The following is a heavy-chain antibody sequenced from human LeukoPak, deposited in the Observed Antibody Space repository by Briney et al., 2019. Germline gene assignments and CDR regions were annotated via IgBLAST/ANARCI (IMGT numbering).Heavy chain of an antibody. J-gene: IGHJ6*03. V-gene: IGHV4-38-2*02. CDR2: IFHSGDS. CDR3: ARVRDFSYYMDV. Sequence: SETLSLTCTVSAYSISSGYYWGWIRQPPGKGLEWIGSIFHSGDSYYNPSLKSRVTISVDTSKNQFSLKMSSVTAAETAVYYCARVRDFSYYMDVWGKGTTIAVSS. CDR1: AYSISSGYY. D-gene: IGHD3-3*01.